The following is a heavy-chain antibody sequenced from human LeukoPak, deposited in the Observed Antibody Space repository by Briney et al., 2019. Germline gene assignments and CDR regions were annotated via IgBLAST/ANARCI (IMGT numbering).Heavy chain of an antibody. CDR3: ARGKGYDFWSGYQYYYMDV. J-gene: IGHJ6*03. V-gene: IGHV4-34*01. CDR1: GGSFSGYY. D-gene: IGHD3-3*01. CDR2: INHSGST. Sequence: PSETLSLTCAVYGGSFSGYYWSWIRQPPGKGLEWIGEINHSGSTNYNPSLKSRVTISVDTSKNQFSLKLSSVTAADTAVYYCARGKGYDFWSGYQYYYMDVWGKGTTVTVSS.